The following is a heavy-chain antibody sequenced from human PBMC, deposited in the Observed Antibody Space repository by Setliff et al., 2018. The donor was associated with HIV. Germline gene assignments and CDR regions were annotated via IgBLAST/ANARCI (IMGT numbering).Heavy chain of an antibody. Sequence: PSETLSLTCAVYGGSFSGYYWSWIRQPPGKGLEWIGEINHSGSTNYKPSLKSRVTISVETSKKQSSLKLSSVTAADTAVYYCARWRDNWNSGFDYWGQGTLVTVSS. J-gene: IGHJ4*02. V-gene: IGHV4-34*01. D-gene: IGHD1-7*01. CDR3: ARWRDNWNSGFDY. CDR2: INHSGST. CDR1: GGSFSGYY.